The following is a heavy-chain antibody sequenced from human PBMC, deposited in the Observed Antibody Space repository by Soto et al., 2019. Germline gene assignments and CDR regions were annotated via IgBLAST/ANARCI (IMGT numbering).Heavy chain of an antibody. CDR2: IWYDGGNK. Sequence: GGSLRLSCAASGFIFTTYGMHWVRQAPGKGLEWVAVIWYDGGNKYYADSVKGRFTISRDNSKNTLYLQMNSLRAEDTAVYYCAKTWNFDFWSGYRLFDNRVQGTLVIVSS. D-gene: IGHD3-3*01. CDR1: GFIFTTYG. V-gene: IGHV3-33*06. CDR3: AKTWNFDFWSGYRLFDN. J-gene: IGHJ4*02.